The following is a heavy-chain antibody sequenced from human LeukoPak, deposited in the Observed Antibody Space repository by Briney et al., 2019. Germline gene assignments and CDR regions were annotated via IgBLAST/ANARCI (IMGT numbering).Heavy chain of an antibody. V-gene: IGHV3-64D*09. CDR3: AVIYGSGSYFVDY. CDR2: IDTDGGGT. CDR1: GLTLSTYA. D-gene: IGHD3-10*01. Sequence: GGSLRLSCSGSGLTLSTYAMHWVRQAPGKGLEYVSAIDTDGGGTYYADSVKGRFTISRDKSKNTLYLQMRSLRTEDTAVYYCAVIYGSGSYFVDYWGQGTLVTVSS. J-gene: IGHJ4*02.